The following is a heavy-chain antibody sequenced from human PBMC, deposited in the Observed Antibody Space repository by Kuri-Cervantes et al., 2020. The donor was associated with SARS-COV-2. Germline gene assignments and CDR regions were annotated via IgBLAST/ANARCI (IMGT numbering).Heavy chain of an antibody. CDR1: GYTFTSYD. J-gene: IGHJ6*03. V-gene: IGHV1-8*01. CDR3: ARVKLTRIAVAGRGSYYYMDV. D-gene: IGHD6-19*01. CDR2: MNPNSGNT. Sequence: ASVKVSCKASGYTFTSYDINWVRQATGQGLEWMGWMNPNSGNTGYAQTFQGRVTMTRDTSTSTAYMELSRLRSDDTAVYYCARVKLTRIAVAGRGSYYYMDVWGKGTTVTVSS.